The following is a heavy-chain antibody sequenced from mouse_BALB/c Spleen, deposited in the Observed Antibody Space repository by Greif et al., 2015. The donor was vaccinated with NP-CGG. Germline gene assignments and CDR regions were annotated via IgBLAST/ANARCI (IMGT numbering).Heavy chain of an antibody. Sequence: EVKLVESGGGLVQPGGSLRLSCATSGFTFTDYFMSWVRQPPGKALEWLGFLSNKANGYTTEYSASVTGRFTISRDNSQSILYLQMNTLRAEDSATYYCAREYGNYFDYWGQGTTLTVSS. CDR2: LSNKANGYTT. D-gene: IGHD2-10*02. J-gene: IGHJ2*01. CDR3: AREYGNYFDY. V-gene: IGHV7-3*02. CDR1: GFTFTDYF.